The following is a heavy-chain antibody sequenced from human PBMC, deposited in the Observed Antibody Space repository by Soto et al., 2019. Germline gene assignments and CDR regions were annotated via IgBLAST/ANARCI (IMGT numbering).Heavy chain of an antibody. V-gene: IGHV1-2*02. CDR3: ARRIATGKIPYDY. D-gene: IGHD2-15*01. CDR2: VNPKSGET. Sequence: ASVKFSCKASGYTFIDYYIHWVRQAPGQGLDWMGWVNPKSGETRYAQMFQDRVAMSRDTSIGTVYMEMNRLTSDDTAVYYCARRIATGKIPYDYWGQGTRVTVSS. J-gene: IGHJ4*02. CDR1: GYTFIDYY.